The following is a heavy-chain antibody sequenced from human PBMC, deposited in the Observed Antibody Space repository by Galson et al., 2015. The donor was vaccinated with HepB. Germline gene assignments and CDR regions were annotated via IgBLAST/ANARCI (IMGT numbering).Heavy chain of an antibody. CDR3: AKDLRGSYDY. CDR1: GFAFSTYA. Sequence: SLRLSCAASGFAFSTYALSWVRQAPGKGLEWVSALSSTGSDTYYADSVRGRFIISRDNSKNTLYLQMNSLRADDTAVYYCAKDLRGSYDYWGQGTLVTVSS. J-gene: IGHJ4*02. V-gene: IGHV3-23*01. D-gene: IGHD1-26*01. CDR2: LSSTGSDT.